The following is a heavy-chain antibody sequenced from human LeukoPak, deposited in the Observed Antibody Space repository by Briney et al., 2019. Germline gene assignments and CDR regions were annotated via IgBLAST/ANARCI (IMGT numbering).Heavy chain of an antibody. Sequence: GGSLRLSCAASEFTFDDYGMSWVRQAPGKGLEWVSGINWNGGSTGYADSVKGRFTISRDNAKNSLYLQMNSLRAEDTALYYCARGGRPSGSYPTSDAFDIWGQGTMVTVSS. CDR1: EFTFDDYG. V-gene: IGHV3-20*04. J-gene: IGHJ3*02. CDR2: INWNGGST. D-gene: IGHD1-26*01. CDR3: ARGGRPSGSYPTSDAFDI.